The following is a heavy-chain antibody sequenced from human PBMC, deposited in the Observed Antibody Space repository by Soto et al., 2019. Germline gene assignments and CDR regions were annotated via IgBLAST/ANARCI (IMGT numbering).Heavy chain of an antibody. D-gene: IGHD3-9*01. Sequence: PSETLSLTCTVSGGSISSYYWSWIRQPPGKGLERIGYIYYSGSTNYNPSLKSRVTISVDTSKNQFSLKLSSVIAADTAVYYCARDLRYFDWLPTGRLRNYYYYYGMDVWGQGTTVTVS. J-gene: IGHJ6*02. V-gene: IGHV4-59*01. CDR2: IYYSGST. CDR1: GGSISSYY. CDR3: ARDLRYFDWLPTGRLRNYYYYYGMDV.